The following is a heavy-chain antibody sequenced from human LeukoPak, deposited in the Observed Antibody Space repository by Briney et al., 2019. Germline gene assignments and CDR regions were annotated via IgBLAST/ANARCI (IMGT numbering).Heavy chain of an antibody. CDR2: ISGSGDNT. CDR1: GFTFSSHA. D-gene: IGHD2-15*01. V-gene: IGHV3-23*01. J-gene: IGHJ4*02. CDR3: TSFPRADTRDIVFDF. Sequence: GGSLKLSGAASGFTFSSHAMTWVRQAQGKGLEWVSLISGSGDNTDYADSVKGRFTISRDNSRNTVYLQMNSLRAEDTAVYYCTSFPRADTRDIVFDFWGQGALVTVSS.